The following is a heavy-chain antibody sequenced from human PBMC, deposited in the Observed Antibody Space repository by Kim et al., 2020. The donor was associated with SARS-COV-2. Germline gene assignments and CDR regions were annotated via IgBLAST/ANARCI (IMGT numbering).Heavy chain of an antibody. D-gene: IGHD2-2*01. CDR2: MSYDGSNI. Sequence: GGSLRLSCAASGFSISTYAMHWVRQPPGKGLEWVALMSYDGSNIYYADSVKGRFTISRDNSKNTLYLQLDSLRPDDTAVYYCASEDSTTSGMIPFDSWG. J-gene: IGHJ4*01. CDR3: ASEDSTTSGMIPFDS. CDR1: GFSISTYA. V-gene: IGHV3-30-3*01.